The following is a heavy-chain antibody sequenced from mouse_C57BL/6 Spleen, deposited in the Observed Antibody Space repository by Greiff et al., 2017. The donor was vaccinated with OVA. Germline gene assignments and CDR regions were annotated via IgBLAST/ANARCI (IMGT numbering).Heavy chain of an antibody. CDR3: ASPLYYGNYNAMDY. CDR1: GYTFTDYY. D-gene: IGHD2-1*01. J-gene: IGHJ4*01. V-gene: IGHV1-26*01. CDR2: INPNNGGT. Sequence: EVQLQQSGPELVKPGASVKISCKASGYTFTDYYMNWVKQSHGKSLEWIGDINPNNGGTSYNQKFKGKATLTVDKSSSTAYMELRSLTSEDSAVYYCASPLYYGNYNAMDYWGQGTSVTVSS.